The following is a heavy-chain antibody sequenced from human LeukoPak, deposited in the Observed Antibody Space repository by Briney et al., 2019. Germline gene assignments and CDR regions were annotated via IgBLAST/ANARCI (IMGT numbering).Heavy chain of an antibody. Sequence: GSSVKVSCKASGGTFGKYAISWVRQAPGQGLEWMGGIIPIFGTVTYAQKFQGRVTITADDSTSTVYMDLSSLSSEGSAVYHCARDTAISYSDNTTYYYYGMDVWGQGTTVTVSS. J-gene: IGHJ6*02. CDR2: IIPIFGTV. CDR1: GGTFGKYA. CDR3: ARDTAISYSDNTTYYYYGMDV. V-gene: IGHV1-69*01. D-gene: IGHD2/OR15-2a*01.